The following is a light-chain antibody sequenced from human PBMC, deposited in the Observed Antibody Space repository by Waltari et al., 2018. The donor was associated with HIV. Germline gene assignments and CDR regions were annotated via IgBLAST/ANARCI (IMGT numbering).Light chain of an antibody. V-gene: IGKV1-9*01. J-gene: IGKJ3*01. CDR1: QDINRY. CDR3: QQVYSYPLT. CDR2: GTS. Sequence: DIQLTQSPSFLSASVGARVTVTCRASQDINRYFAWYQQKPGKAPKLLIYGTSFLSSGVPSRFRGSGSGTEFTLTITSLQPEDFATYYCQQVYSYPLTFGTGTKVDI.